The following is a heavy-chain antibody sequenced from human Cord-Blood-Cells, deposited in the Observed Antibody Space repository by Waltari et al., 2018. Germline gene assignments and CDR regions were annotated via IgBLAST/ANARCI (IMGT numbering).Heavy chain of an antibody. J-gene: IGHJ3*02. V-gene: IGHV4-39*01. D-gene: IGHD6-13*01. CDR3: ARRGIAAAGDAFDI. CDR2: IYSSRST. Sequence: QLQLQESGPGLVKPSETLSLTCTVSGGSISSSSHYWGWIRQPPGKGLEWIGSIYSSRSTYANPALTCRVTICVAMSKSQFSRKLSSGTAADTAVYYCARRGIAAAGDAFDIWGQGTMVTVSS. CDR1: GGSISSSSHY.